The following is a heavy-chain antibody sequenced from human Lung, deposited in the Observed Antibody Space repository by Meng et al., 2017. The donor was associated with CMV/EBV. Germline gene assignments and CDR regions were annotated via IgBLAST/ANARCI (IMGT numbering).Heavy chain of an antibody. CDR1: GGSSSDYY. CDR2: ITHRGSS. J-gene: IGHJ6*02. Sequence: SXTXSLXXAVYGGSSSDYYWTWIRQPPGKGLERIGEITHRGSSNYNPSLKSRVSASVDMTKQQFSLKLSSPTAADTAVYFCARGPHKIRYGRDATRGFYYGMDFXGQGXTVTVSS. CDR3: ARGPHKIRYGRDATRGFYYGMDF. D-gene: IGHD4-17*01. V-gene: IGHV4-34*01.